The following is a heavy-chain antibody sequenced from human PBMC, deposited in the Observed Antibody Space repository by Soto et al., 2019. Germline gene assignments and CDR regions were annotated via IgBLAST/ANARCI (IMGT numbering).Heavy chain of an antibody. J-gene: IGHJ6*03. CDR3: ATDSHSPQPNHRWGGGYMYV. CDR1: GGSISNGGYY. CDR2: IYFSGST. Sequence: QLQLQESGPGLVKPSQTLSLTCAVSGGSISNGGYYWSWIRQHPGKGLEWIGSIYFSGSTYYNPSLKSRVTISVATPKNQFSLKLSSGTAADAAVYYWATDSHSPQPNHRWGGGYMYVWGKGTTVTVSS. D-gene: IGHD3-16*01. V-gene: IGHV4-31*11.